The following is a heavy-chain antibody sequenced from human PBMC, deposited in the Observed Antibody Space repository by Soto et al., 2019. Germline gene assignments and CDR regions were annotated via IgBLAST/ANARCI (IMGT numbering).Heavy chain of an antibody. CDR3: ARGMDYYDSSGYYYGY. D-gene: IGHD3-22*01. Sequence: ASVKVSCKASGYTFTSCGISWVRQAPGQGLEWMGWISAYNGNTNYAQKLQGRVTMTTDTSTSTAYMELRSLRSDDTAVYYCARGMDYYDSSGYYYGYWGQGTLVTVSS. J-gene: IGHJ4*02. CDR1: GYTFTSCG. CDR2: ISAYNGNT. V-gene: IGHV1-18*04.